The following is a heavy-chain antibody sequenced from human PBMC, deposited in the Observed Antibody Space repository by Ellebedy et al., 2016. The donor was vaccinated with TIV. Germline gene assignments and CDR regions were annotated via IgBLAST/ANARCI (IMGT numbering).Heavy chain of an antibody. Sequence: GESLKISXAASGFTFSSYSMNWVRQAPGKGLEWVSSISSSSSYIYYADSVKGRFTISRDNAKNSLYLQMNSLRAEDTAVYYCATVRGEGSWGQGTLVTVSS. D-gene: IGHD3-10*01. J-gene: IGHJ5*02. CDR1: GFTFSSYS. V-gene: IGHV3-21*01. CDR3: ATVRGEGS. CDR2: ISSSSSYI.